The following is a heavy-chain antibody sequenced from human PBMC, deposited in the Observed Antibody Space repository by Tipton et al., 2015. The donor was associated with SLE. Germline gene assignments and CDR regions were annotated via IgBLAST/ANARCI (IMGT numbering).Heavy chain of an antibody. V-gene: IGHV4-31*03. CDR3: ARMGPVKGLQGLYYFDY. Sequence: TLSLTCTVSGGSISSGGYYWSWIRQHPGKGLEWIGYIYYSGSTYYNPSLKSRVTISVDTSKNQFSLKLSSVTAADTAVYYCARMGPVKGLQGLYYFDYWGQGTLVTVSS. D-gene: IGHD4-11*01. CDR2: IYYSGST. CDR1: GGSISSGGYY. J-gene: IGHJ4*02.